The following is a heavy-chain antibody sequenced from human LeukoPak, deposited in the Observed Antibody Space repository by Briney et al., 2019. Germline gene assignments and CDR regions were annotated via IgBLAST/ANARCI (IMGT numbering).Heavy chain of an antibody. CDR2: VHLDGRT. V-gene: IGHV4-4*02. D-gene: IGHD3-3*01. CDR1: GGSVINTNW. J-gene: IGHJ4*02. CDR3: AREGGFYRPLDY. Sequence: NPSETLSLTCGVSGGSVINTNWWTWVRQPPGKSLEWIGEVHLDGRTNYNPSLESRLTMSVDVSENQVSLKLTSVTAADTAVYYRAREGGFYRPLDYSGQGTLVTVSS.